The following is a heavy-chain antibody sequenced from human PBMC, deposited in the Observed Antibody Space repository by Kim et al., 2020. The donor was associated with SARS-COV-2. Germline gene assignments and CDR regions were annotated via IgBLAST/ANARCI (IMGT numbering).Heavy chain of an antibody. CDR1: GYTFTKLS. J-gene: IGHJ6*03. Sequence: ASVKVSCKASGYTFTKLSINWVRQAPGQGLEWMGGIVPDDGETNYAQKFQGRVTMTADTSTDTAYMELSSLRSEDTAVYYCARARIPAAEYYYDIDGRGK. CDR3: ARARIPAAEYYYDIDG. D-gene: IGHD2-2*01. V-gene: IGHV1-24*01. CDR2: IVPDDGET.